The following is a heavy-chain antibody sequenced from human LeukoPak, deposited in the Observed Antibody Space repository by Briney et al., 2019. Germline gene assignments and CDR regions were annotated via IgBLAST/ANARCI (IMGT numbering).Heavy chain of an antibody. V-gene: IGHV3-30*18. D-gene: IGHD3-22*01. CDR1: GFTFSSYS. Sequence: GGSLRLSCAASGFTFSSYSMNWVRQAPGKGLEWVAVISYDGSNKHYADSVKGRFTVSRDNSKNTLYLQMNSLRAEDTAVYYCAKSRDSRGRNAFDIWGQGTMVTVSS. J-gene: IGHJ3*02. CDR2: ISYDGSNK. CDR3: AKSRDSRGRNAFDI.